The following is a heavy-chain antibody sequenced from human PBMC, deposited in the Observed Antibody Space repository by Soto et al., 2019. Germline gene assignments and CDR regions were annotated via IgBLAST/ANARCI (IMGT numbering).Heavy chain of an antibody. CDR2: ISSSSSYI. V-gene: IGHV3-21*01. CDR3: ARDLGYCSSTSCKPIWWFDP. Sequence: GGSLRLSCAASGFTFSSYSMNWVRQAPGKGLEWVSSISSSSSYIYYADSVKGRFTISRDNAKNALYLQMNSLRAEDTAVYYCARDLGYCSSTSCKPIWWFDPWGQGTLVTVSS. J-gene: IGHJ5*02. CDR1: GFTFSSYS. D-gene: IGHD2-2*01.